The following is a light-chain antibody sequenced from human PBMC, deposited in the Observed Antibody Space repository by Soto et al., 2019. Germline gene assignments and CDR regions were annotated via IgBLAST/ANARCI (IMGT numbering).Light chain of an antibody. CDR3: QLYNNWPPLWA. V-gene: IGKV3-15*01. CDR2: GAS. Sequence: IEMTQSPATLSVSPGESATLSCRASQSVSTTLAWYQQKPGQAPRLLIYGASTRATGVPARFSGSGSGTEFTLTISNLQSEDFAVDYCQLYNNWPPLWAFGQGTKVDIE. CDR1: QSVSTT. J-gene: IGKJ1*01.